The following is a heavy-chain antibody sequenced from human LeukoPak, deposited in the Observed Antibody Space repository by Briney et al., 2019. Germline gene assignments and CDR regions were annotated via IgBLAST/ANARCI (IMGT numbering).Heavy chain of an antibody. CDR1: GYTFTSYD. CDR3: ARAGSGSHAFDI. CDR2: MNPNSGNT. V-gene: IGHV1-8*01. D-gene: IGHD3-10*01. J-gene: IGHJ3*02. Sequence: ASVKVSCKASGYTFTSYDINWVRQATGQGLEWMGWMNPNSGNTGYAQKFQGRVTMARNTSISTAYMELSSLRSEDTAVYYCARAGSGSHAFDIWGQGTMVTVSS.